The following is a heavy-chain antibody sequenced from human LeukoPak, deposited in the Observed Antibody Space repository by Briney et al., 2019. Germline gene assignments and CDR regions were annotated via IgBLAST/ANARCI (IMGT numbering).Heavy chain of an antibody. CDR3: ARRVNIVVVTTSAPTDAFDI. Sequence: SETLSLTCAVSGGSISSGGYSWSWIRQPPGKGLEWIGYIYHSGNTYYNPSLESRVTISVDRSRNQFSLKLSSVTAADTAVYYCARRVNIVVVTTSAPTDAFDIWGQGTMVTVSS. J-gene: IGHJ3*02. V-gene: IGHV4-30-2*01. CDR2: IYHSGNT. D-gene: IGHD2-21*02. CDR1: GGSISSGGYS.